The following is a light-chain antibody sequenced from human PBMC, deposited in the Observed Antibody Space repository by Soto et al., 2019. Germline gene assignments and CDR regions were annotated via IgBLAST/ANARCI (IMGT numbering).Light chain of an antibody. CDR2: WAS. J-gene: IGKJ4*01. CDR1: QSLFYSSDHKTY. Sequence: DIVMTQSPESLAVSVGERATIKCRSSQSLFYSSDHKTYLAWYQQKPGRPPKVNIYWASARASGVPDRLSGSGSETDFTLTITNVQPEDVAVYYRQQHYSTLGVTFGGGTKVAIK. CDR3: QQHYSTLGVT. V-gene: IGKV4-1*01.